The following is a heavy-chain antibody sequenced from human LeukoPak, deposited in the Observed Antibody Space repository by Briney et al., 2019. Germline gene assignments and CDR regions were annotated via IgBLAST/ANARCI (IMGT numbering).Heavy chain of an antibody. CDR2: IYYSGST. J-gene: IGHJ6*03. Sequence: PSETLSLTCTVSGGSISSSSYYWGWIRQPPGKGLEWIGSIYYSGSTYYNPSLKSRVTISVDTSKNQFSLKLSSVTAADTAVYYCARHRRGYSGYANRGMDVWGKGTTVTISS. D-gene: IGHD5-12*01. V-gene: IGHV4-39*01. CDR3: ARHRRGYSGYANRGMDV. CDR1: GGSISSSSYY.